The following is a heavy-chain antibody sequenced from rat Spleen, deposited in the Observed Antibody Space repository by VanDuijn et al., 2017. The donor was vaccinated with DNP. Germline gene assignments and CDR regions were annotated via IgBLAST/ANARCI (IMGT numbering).Heavy chain of an antibody. V-gene: IGHV3-1*01. CDR1: GYSITSHY. Sequence: VQLQESGPGLVKPSQSLSLTCSVTGYSITSHYWGWIRQFPGNKMEWVGHINYSGGTSYNPSLQSRISITRDTSKNQFFLQLSSVTTEDTATYYCARWNIGTSTLDYWGQGVMVTVSS. D-gene: IGHD1-5*01. CDR2: INYSGGT. J-gene: IGHJ2*01. CDR3: ARWNIGTSTLDY.